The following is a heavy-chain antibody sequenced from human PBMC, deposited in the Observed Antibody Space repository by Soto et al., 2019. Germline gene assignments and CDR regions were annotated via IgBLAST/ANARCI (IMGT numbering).Heavy chain of an antibody. CDR1: GFTLSNFW. J-gene: IGHJ6*02. CDR2: INSDGRST. D-gene: IGHD1-26*01. CDR3: ARGGRYRENYYFGMDV. Sequence: EVQLVESGGGLFQPGGSLRLSCAASGFTLSNFWMHWVRQAPGKGLEWVSRINSDGRSTSYVDSVKGRFTISRDNANNMLYLEMNSLRAEDTAVYFCARGGRYRENYYFGMDVWGQGTTVTVSS. V-gene: IGHV3-74*01.